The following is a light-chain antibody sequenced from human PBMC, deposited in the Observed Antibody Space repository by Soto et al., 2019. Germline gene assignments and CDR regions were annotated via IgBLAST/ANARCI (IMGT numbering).Light chain of an antibody. CDR2: DAS. CDR1: QSVSDY. V-gene: IGKV3-11*01. CDR3: EQRSIWPLYT. J-gene: IGKJ2*01. Sequence: EIVLTQSPATLSLSPGERPTLSCRASQSVSDYLAWYQQKPGQAPRLLIYDASNRATGIPARFSGSGFGTDFTLTISSLEPEDFAVYYCEQRSIWPLYTFGQGTKVDIK.